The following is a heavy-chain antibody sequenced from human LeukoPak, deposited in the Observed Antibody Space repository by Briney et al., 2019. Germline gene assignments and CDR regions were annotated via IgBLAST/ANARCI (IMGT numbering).Heavy chain of an antibody. J-gene: IGHJ4*02. CDR2: IFGNGDTT. Sequence: GGSLRLSCAASGFSFSSYAMNWVRQAPGKGQEWVSIIFGNGDTTYYADSVKGRFTVSRDNSKDTLYLQMNDLRPDDTAIYYCAKRNTMVRGGPCFDYWGQGLLVTVSS. V-gene: IGHV3-23*01. CDR3: AKRNTMVRGGPCFDY. D-gene: IGHD3-10*01. CDR1: GFSFSSYA.